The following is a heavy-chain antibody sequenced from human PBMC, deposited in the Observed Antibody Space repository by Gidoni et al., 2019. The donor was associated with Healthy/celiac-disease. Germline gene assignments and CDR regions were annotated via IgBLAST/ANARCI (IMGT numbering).Heavy chain of an antibody. V-gene: IGHV1-69-2*01. J-gene: IGHJ6*02. CDR1: GSTFTDYY. CDR3: ATREDIVVVTAAIIPSPYYYYYGMDV. Sequence: EVQLVQSVAEVKKPGATVKISCKVSGSTFTDYYMPWVQPAPGKGLEWMGLVDPEDGETIYAEKFQGRVTITADKSTDTAYMELSSLRSEDTAVDYCATREDIVVVTAAIIPSPYYYYYGMDVWGQGTTVTVSS. D-gene: IGHD2-2*02. CDR2: VDPEDGET.